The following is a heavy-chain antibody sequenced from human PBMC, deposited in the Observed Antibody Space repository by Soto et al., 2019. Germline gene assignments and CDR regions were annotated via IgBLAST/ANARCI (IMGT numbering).Heavy chain of an antibody. D-gene: IGHD6-6*01. CDR2: VHYGGST. V-gene: IGHV4-59*11. CDR3: ARRDYSTSSLGPFDY. Sequence: SETLSLTCVVSGGSIGSHYWSWIRQPPGGGLEWIGYVHYGGSTNYNPSLKSRVTMSVDTSKNQFYLNLSSVTAADTALYFCARRDYSTSSLGPFDYWGQGILVTVSA. CDR1: GGSIGSHY. J-gene: IGHJ4*02.